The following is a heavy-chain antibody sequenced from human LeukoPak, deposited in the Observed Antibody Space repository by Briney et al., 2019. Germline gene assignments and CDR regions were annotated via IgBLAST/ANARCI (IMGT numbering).Heavy chain of an antibody. D-gene: IGHD5-18*01. J-gene: IGHJ3*02. Sequence: PSETLSLTCTVSGGSISSYYWSWTRQPPGKGLEWIGYIYYSGSTNYNPSLKSRVTISVDTSKNQFSLKLSSVTAADTAVYYCARSGYSYGADAFDIWGQGTMVTVSS. CDR3: ARSGYSYGADAFDI. V-gene: IGHV4-59*01. CDR1: GGSISSYY. CDR2: IYYSGST.